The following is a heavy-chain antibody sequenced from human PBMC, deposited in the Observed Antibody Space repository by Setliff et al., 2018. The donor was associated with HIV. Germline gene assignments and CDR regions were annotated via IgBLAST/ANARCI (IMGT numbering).Heavy chain of an antibody. J-gene: IGHJ5*02. D-gene: IGHD6-13*01. CDR1: GYSFTTYY. CDR3: VRRGGAAAGGPHNWFDP. V-gene: IGHV3-30*02. CDR2: IRYTGNDK. Sequence: GASVKVSCKTSGYSFTTYYIHWMRQAPGQGLEWVAFIRYTGNDKSYADSVKGRFTISRDNSKNTLYLEMNSLKIEDTAVYYCVRRGGAAAGGPHNWFDPWGQGTLVTVSS.